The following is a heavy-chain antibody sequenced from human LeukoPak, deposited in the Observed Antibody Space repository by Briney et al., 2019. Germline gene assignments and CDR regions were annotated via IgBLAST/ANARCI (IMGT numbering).Heavy chain of an antibody. Sequence: SETLSLTCTVSGGSFSSSSYYWAWIRQPPGKGLEWIGSIYYSGRTYYNPSLKSRDTLSVDTSKNQFSLKLTSVTAADTAVHYCARHMLKILYFGGGHYSAWFYRWGQVILVTASS. CDR3: ARHMLKILYFGGGHYSAWFYR. V-gene: IGHV4-39*01. D-gene: IGHD3-9*01. J-gene: IGHJ5*02. CDR2: IYYSGRT. CDR1: GGSFSSSSYY.